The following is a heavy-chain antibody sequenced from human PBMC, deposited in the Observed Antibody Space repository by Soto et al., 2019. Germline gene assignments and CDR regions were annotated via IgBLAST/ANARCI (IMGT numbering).Heavy chain of an antibody. Sequence: SVKVSCKASGFTFTSSAVQWVRQARGQRLEWIGWIVVGSGNTDYAQKFQERVTITRDMSTSTAYMELSSLRSEDTAVYYCAASVVVITPPGYWGQGTLVTVSS. J-gene: IGHJ4*02. CDR1: GFTFTSSA. V-gene: IGHV1-58*01. CDR3: AASVVVITPPGY. D-gene: IGHD3-22*01. CDR2: IVVGSGNT.